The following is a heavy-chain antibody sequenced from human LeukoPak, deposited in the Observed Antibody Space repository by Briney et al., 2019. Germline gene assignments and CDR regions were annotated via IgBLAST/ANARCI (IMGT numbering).Heavy chain of an antibody. CDR2: IYPDDSDT. Sequence: GESLKISCKGSGYNFANDWIGWVRQMPGKGLEWMGIIYPDDSDTIYSPSFQGQVIISADKSISTAYLQWSSLKASDSAIYYCARQESEITTPANRYFDRWGQGTLVTVSS. CDR3: ARQESEITTPANRYFDR. CDR1: GYNFANDW. D-gene: IGHD2-15*01. J-gene: IGHJ4*02. V-gene: IGHV5-51*01.